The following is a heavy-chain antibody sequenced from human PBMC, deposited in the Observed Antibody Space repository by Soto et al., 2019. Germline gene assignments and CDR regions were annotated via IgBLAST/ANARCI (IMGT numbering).Heavy chain of an antibody. J-gene: IGHJ6*02. Sequence: QIQLVQSGAEVKEPGASVEVSCKASGYTFTSYGIAWVRQAPGQGLEWMGWISAYNGDTYYAQNLQGRVTMTTETSTTTAYMELRSLRSDDTAVYYCARAGDPPYYGMDVLGQGTTVTVSS. CDR3: ARAGDPPYYGMDV. V-gene: IGHV1-18*01. CDR2: ISAYNGDT. CDR1: GYTFTSYG. D-gene: IGHD7-27*01.